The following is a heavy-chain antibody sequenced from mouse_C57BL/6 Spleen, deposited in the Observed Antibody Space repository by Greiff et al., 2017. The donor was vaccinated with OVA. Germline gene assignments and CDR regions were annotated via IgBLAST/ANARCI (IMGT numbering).Heavy chain of an antibody. CDR1: GFTFSDYG. D-gene: IGHD2-1*01. CDR2: ISSGSSTI. J-gene: IGHJ3*01. V-gene: IGHV5-17*01. Sequence: EVNVVESGGGLVKPGGSLKLSCAASGFTFSDYGMHWVRQAPEKGLEWVAYISSGSSTIYYADTVKGRFTISRDNAKNTLFLQMTSLRSEDTAMYYCARGYYGNYGGFADWGQGTLVTVSA. CDR3: ARGYYGNYGGFAD.